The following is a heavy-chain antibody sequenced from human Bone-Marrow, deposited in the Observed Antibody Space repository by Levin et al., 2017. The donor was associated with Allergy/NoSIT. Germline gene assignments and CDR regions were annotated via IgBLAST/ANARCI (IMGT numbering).Heavy chain of an antibody. Sequence: GESLKISCSASGFTFSDYYMSWIRQAPGKGPEWISYISTTSSYTNYADSVKGRFTISRDNAKSSLNLQMKSLRAEDTAVYYCARDKLGGDSGYASFDAFDLWGQGTLVTVSS. V-gene: IGHV3-11*05. D-gene: IGHD5-12*01. J-gene: IGHJ3*01. CDR1: GFTFSDYY. CDR3: ARDKLGGDSGYASFDAFDL. CDR2: ISTTSSYT.